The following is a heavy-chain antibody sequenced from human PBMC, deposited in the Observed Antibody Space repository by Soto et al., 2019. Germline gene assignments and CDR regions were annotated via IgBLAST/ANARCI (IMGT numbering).Heavy chain of an antibody. CDR1: GFTVSDNY. V-gene: IGHV3-53*01. CDR3: ARDKGGGWYYFDS. Sequence: LRLSGAASGFTVSDNYMTWVLQAPGKGLELVSVLYSAGNAYYADSVQGRFTISRDDSKNTLYLQMNRLRAEDTSVYYCARDKGGGWYYFDSWGQGPLVTVSS. CDR2: LYSAGNA. D-gene: IGHD6-19*01. J-gene: IGHJ4*02.